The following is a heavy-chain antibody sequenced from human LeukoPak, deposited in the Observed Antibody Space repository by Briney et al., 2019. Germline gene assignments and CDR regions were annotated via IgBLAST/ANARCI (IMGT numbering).Heavy chain of an antibody. V-gene: IGHV4-4*07. Sequence: SETLSLTCTVSGGSISSYYWSWIRQPAGKGLEWIGRIYTSGSTNYNPSLKSRVTMSVDTSKNQFSLKLSSVTAADTAVYYCARDPPTVTTQPGGFDPWGQGTLVTVSS. CDR2: IYTSGST. CDR3: ARDPPTVTTQPGGFDP. D-gene: IGHD4-17*01. CDR1: GGSISSYY. J-gene: IGHJ5*02.